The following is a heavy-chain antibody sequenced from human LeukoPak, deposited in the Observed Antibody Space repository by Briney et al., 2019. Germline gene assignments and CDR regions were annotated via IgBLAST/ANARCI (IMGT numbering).Heavy chain of an antibody. CDR1: GSSISSGDYY. CDR3: ARVITIFGVVIDTYYFDY. Sequence: SETLSLTCTVSGSSISSGDYYWSWIRQPPGKGLEWIGYIYYSGSTYYNPSLKSRVTISVDTSKNQFSLKLSSVTAADTAVYYCARVITIFGVVIDTYYFDYWGQGTLVTVSS. D-gene: IGHD3-3*01. CDR2: IYYSGST. V-gene: IGHV4-30-4*08. J-gene: IGHJ4*02.